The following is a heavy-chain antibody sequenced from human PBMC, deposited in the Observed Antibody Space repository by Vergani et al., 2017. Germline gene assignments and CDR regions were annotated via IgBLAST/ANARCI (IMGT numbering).Heavy chain of an antibody. V-gene: IGHV3-48*03. CDR2: ISSSGSTI. CDR1: GFTFSSYE. J-gene: IGHJ6*03. D-gene: IGHD6-13*01. CDR3: ARGSSSWSSYYYMDV. Sequence: EVQLVESGGGLVQPGGSLRLSCAASGFTFSSYEMNWVRQAPGKGLEWVSYISSSGSTIYYADSVKGRFTISRDNAKNSLYLQMNSLRAEDTAVYYCARGSSSWSSYYYMDVWGKGTTVTVSS.